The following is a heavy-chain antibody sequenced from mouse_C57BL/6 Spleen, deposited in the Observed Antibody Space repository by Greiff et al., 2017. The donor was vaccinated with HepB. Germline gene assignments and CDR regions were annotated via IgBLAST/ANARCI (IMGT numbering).Heavy chain of an antibody. CDR1: GYTFTDYN. J-gene: IGHJ2*01. Sequence: EVQLQQSGPELVKPGASVKIPCKASGYTFTDYNMDWVKQSHGKSLEWIGDINPNNGGTIYNQKFKGKATLTVDKSSSTAYMELRSLTSEDTAVYYCARYRLGRYYFDYWGQGTTLTVSS. V-gene: IGHV1-18*01. CDR2: INPNNGGT. D-gene: IGHD4-1*01. CDR3: ARYRLGRYYFDY.